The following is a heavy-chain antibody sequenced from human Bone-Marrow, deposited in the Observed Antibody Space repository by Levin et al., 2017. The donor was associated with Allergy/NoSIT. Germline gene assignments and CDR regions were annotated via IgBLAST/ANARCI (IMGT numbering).Heavy chain of an antibody. CDR2: IKPGGSEK. D-gene: IGHD6-13*01. CDR1: GITFSKYW. CDR3: ARGGYTSSWYWIY. J-gene: IGHJ4*02. V-gene: IGHV3-7*03. Sequence: GESLKISCAASGITFSKYWMTWVRQAPGKGLEWVANIKPGGSEKYYMDSVRGRFTISRDNAKNSLYLQMSSLRADDTAVYYCARGGYTSSWYWIYWGQGSLVIVSS.